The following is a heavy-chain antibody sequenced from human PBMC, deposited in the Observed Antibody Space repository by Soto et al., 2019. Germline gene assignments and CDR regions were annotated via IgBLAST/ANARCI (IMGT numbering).Heavy chain of an antibody. Sequence: QVQLVQSGAEVKKPGSSVKVSCKASGGTFSSYAISWVRQAPGQGREWMGGIIPIFGTANYAQKFQGRVTITADESTSTAYMELSSLRSEDTAVYYCARYCSGGSCYGYYYGMDVWGQGTTVTVSS. CDR3: ARYCSGGSCYGYYYGMDV. CDR2: IIPIFGTA. D-gene: IGHD2-15*01. CDR1: GGTFSSYA. J-gene: IGHJ6*02. V-gene: IGHV1-69*12.